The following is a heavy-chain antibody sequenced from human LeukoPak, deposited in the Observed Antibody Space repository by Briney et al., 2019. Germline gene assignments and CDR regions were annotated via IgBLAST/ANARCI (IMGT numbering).Heavy chain of an antibody. CDR1: GGTFSSYA. Sequence: RGASVKVSCKASGGTFSSYAISWVRQAPGQGLEWMGGIIPIFGTVNYAQKFQGRVTITADESTSTAYMELSSLRSEDTAVYYCARIAYCSSTSCYAGWFDPWGQGTLVTVSS. V-gene: IGHV1-69*13. CDR3: ARIAYCSSTSCYAGWFDP. CDR2: IIPIFGTV. J-gene: IGHJ5*02. D-gene: IGHD2-2*01.